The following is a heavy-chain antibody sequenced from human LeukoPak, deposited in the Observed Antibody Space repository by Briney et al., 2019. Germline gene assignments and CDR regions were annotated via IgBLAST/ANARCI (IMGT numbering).Heavy chain of an antibody. D-gene: IGHD2-8*01. CDR3: AKNGQSGFSFDP. CDR1: GESLNGHY. V-gene: IGHV4-34*01. CDR2: GDDSGGT. Sequence: SGTLSLTCAVYGESLNGHYWSWIRQPPGKGPEWIGEGDDSGGTKFNPSPKGRVTISADTSKNQFSLKLSSVTAADTAVYYCAKNGQSGFSFDPWGQGTLVTVSS. J-gene: IGHJ5*02.